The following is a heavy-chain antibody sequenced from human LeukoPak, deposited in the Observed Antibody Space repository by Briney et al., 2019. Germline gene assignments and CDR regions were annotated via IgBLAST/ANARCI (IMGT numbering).Heavy chain of an antibody. CDR2: INPNSGGT. J-gene: IGHJ5*02. D-gene: IGHD3-10*01. V-gene: IGHV1-2*02. CDR1: GYTFTGYY. Sequence: VSVKVSCKASGYTFTGYYMHWVRQAPGQGLEWMGWINPNSGGTNYAQKFQGRVTMTRDTSISTAYMELSSLRSEDTAVYYCAIDYYGSGSYYNGNWFDPWGQGTLVTVPS. CDR3: AIDYYGSGSYYNGNWFDP.